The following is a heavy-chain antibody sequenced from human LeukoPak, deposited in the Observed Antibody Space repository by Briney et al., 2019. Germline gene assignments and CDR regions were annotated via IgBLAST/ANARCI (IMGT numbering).Heavy chain of an antibody. CDR3: VKVFRTIPVAGTTFYYFYMDV. J-gene: IGHJ6*03. CDR1: GFSLSSYC. Sequence: RESLRLSSAVSGFSLSSYCMTWDRQAPGEGLEWDSYISSNSSTINYADSVKGRFTIFRDNSKDTRYRQMNSLRAEDTAVDFCVKVFRTIPVAGTTFYYFYMDVWGEGTTVTVSS. CDR2: ISSNSSTI. V-gene: IGHV3-48*01. D-gene: IGHD6-19*01.